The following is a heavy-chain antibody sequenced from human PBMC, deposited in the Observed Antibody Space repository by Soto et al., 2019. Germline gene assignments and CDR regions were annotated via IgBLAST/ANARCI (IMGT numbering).Heavy chain of an antibody. J-gene: IGHJ4*02. CDR1: GYSFTSYW. V-gene: IGHV5-51*01. D-gene: IGHD3-3*01. Sequence: GESLKISCKGSGYSFTSYWIGWVRQMPGKGLEWMGIIYPGDSDTRYSPSFQGQVTISADKSISTAYLQWSSLKASDTAMCYCARAYDFWSGSIWLDYWGLGTLVTVSS. CDR2: IYPGDSDT. CDR3: ARAYDFWSGSIWLDY.